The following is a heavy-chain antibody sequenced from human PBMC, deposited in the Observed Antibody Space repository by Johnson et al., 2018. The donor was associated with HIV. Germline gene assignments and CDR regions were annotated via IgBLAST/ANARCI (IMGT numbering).Heavy chain of an antibody. V-gene: IGHV3-30*04. CDR3: ARDLTGSYAVDI. D-gene: IGHD1-26*01. CDR2: ISYDGSKR. J-gene: IGHJ3*02. CDR1: GFTFSRHG. Sequence: QVQLLESGGGVVQPGRSLRLSCAASGFTFSRHGMHWGRQAPGKGLEWVAVISYDGSKRNYADSVKGRFTISRDSSKNTLYLEMNGLRAEDTAVYYCARDLTGSYAVDIWGHGTMVTVSS.